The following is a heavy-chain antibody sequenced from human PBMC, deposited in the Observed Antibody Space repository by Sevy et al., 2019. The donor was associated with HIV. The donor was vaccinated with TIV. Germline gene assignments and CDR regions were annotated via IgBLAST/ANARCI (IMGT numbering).Heavy chain of an antibody. CDR1: GFTFSSYA. CDR3: AKDLGATITTYYFDY. D-gene: IGHD5-12*01. J-gene: IGHJ4*02. CDR2: ISGSGGST. V-gene: IGHV3-23*01. Sequence: GGSLRLSCAASGFTFSSYAMSWVRQAPGKGLEWGSAISGSGGSTYYADSVKGRFTISRDNSKNTLYLQMNSLRAEDTAVYYCAKDLGATITTYYFDYWGQGTLVTVSS.